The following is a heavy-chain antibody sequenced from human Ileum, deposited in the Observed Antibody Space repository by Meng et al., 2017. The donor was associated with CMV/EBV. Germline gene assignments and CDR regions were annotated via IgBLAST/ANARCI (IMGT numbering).Heavy chain of an antibody. CDR2: ISFNGENT. Sequence: SCSVSVFTFSVYTMHWVRQAPGKGLEWVAIISFNGENTYYADSVMGRFTISRDNSKNTVYLQMNSLRDQDTAVYYCAGSGRGPGMDYWGQGTLVTVSS. CDR1: VFTFSVYT. CDR3: AGSGRGPGMDY. V-gene: IGHV3-30*03. D-gene: IGHD3-10*01. J-gene: IGHJ4*02.